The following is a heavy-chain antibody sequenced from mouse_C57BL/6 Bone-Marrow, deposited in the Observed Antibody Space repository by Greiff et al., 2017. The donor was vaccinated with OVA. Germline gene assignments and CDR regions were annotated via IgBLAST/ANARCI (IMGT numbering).Heavy chain of an antibody. CDR2: IDPSDSYT. V-gene: IGHV1-50*01. CDR3: ARGGGLRPYYFDY. Sequence: VQLQQPGAELVKPGASVKLSCKASGYTLTSYWMQWVKQRPGQGLEWIGEIDPSDSYTNYNQKFKGKATLTVDTSSSTAYMQLSSLTSEDSAVYYCARGGGLRPYYFDYWGQGTTLTVSS. CDR1: GYTLTSYW. J-gene: IGHJ2*01. D-gene: IGHD2-4*01.